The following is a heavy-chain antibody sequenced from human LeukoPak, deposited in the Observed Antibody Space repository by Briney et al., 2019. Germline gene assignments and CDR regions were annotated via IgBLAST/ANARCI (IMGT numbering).Heavy chain of an antibody. Sequence: GASVKVSCKASGYTFTSYGISWVRQAPGQGLEWMGWISAYNGNTNYAQKLQGRVTMTTDTSTSTAYMELRSLRSDDTAVYYCARDSRYFDWLSRNYYYYMDVWGKGTTVTVSS. D-gene: IGHD3-9*01. V-gene: IGHV1-18*01. CDR1: GYTFTSYG. CDR2: ISAYNGNT. J-gene: IGHJ6*03. CDR3: ARDSRYFDWLSRNYYYYMDV.